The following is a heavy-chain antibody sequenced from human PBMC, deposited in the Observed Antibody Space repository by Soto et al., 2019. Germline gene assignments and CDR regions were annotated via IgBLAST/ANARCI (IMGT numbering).Heavy chain of an antibody. Sequence: QVQLVESGGGVVQPGRSLRLSCAASGFTFSRYGMHWVRQAPGKGLEWVALISYVGSKTYYADSVKGRFTISRDNSKNTLYLQMSSLRVEDTAVYYCAKVRLRDYSLGYFFDSWGQGTLVTVSS. J-gene: IGHJ4*02. CDR2: ISYVGSKT. CDR3: AKVRLRDYSLGYFFDS. CDR1: GFTFSRYG. V-gene: IGHV3-30*18. D-gene: IGHD4-4*01.